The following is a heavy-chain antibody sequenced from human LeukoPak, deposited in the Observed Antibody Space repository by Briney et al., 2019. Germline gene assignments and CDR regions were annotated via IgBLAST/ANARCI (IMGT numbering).Heavy chain of an antibody. D-gene: IGHD3-22*01. Sequence: GGSLRLSCAASGFTFSSYWMSWVRQAPGKGLEWVANIKQDGSEKYYVDSVKGRFTISRDNAKNSLYLQMNSLRAEDTAVYYCARHYLYDSSGYYYAYFDLWGRGTLVTVSS. CDR2: IKQDGSEK. CDR3: ARHYLYDSSGYYYAYFDL. CDR1: GFTFSSYW. V-gene: IGHV3-7*01. J-gene: IGHJ2*01.